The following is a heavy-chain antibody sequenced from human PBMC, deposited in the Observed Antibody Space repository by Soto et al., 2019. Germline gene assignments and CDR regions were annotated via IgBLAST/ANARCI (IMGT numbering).Heavy chain of an antibody. CDR2: INAGNGDT. Sequence: GASVKVSCKASGYTFTSYAVHWVRQAPGQRLEWMGWINAGNGDTKYLQKFQGRVTITRDTSASTAYMELSSLRSEDTAVYYCAKESAYFAPGTWLSHYYYAMDVWGQGTTVTVSS. V-gene: IGHV1-3*01. CDR1: GYTFTSYA. D-gene: IGHD3-10*01. CDR3: AKESAYFAPGTWLSHYYYAMDV. J-gene: IGHJ6*02.